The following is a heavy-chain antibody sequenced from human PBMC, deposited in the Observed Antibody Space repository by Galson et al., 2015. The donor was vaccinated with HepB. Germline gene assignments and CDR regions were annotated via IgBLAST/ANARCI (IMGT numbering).Heavy chain of an antibody. D-gene: IGHD1-7*01. CDR3: VRGGELPGFDY. Sequence: SPRLSCAVSGFNFRMYGMHWVRQAPGKGLEWVAVIWYDGSIKYYADSVKGRFTISRDDYENTMSLQMNSLRAEDTAVYYCVRGGELPGFDYWGQGTVVTVSS. CDR2: IWYDGSIK. V-gene: IGHV3-33*01. J-gene: IGHJ4*02. CDR1: GFNFRMYG.